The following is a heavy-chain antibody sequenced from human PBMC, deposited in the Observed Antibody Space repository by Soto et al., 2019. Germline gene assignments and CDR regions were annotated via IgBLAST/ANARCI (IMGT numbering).Heavy chain of an antibody. CDR2: MNPNSGNT. J-gene: IGHJ3*02. CDR3: ASAIKHYDILTGLNPDAFDI. Sequence: ASVKGACKASVYTFTSYDSNWGRQATGQGLEWMGWMNPNSGNTGYAQKFQGRVTMTRNTSISTAYMELSSLRSEDTAVYYCASAIKHYDILTGLNPDAFDIWVQGTMVTVS. V-gene: IGHV1-8*01. CDR1: VYTFTSYD. D-gene: IGHD3-9*01.